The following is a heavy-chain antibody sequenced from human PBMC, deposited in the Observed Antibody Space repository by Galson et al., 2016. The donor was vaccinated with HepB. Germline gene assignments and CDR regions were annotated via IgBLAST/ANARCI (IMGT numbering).Heavy chain of an antibody. CDR2: ISFDGSNK. CDR1: GLTFSSYG. V-gene: IGHV3-30*18. D-gene: IGHD3-3*01. Sequence: SLRLSCAASGLTFSSYGMHWVRQAPGKGLEWMAVISFDGSNKYYADSVKGRFTISRDNSKNTLYLQMNSLKAEDTAVYYCAKDSDLWSAGASIPGDNWFDSWGQGTLVTVSS. CDR3: AKDSDLWSAGASIPGDNWFDS. J-gene: IGHJ5*01.